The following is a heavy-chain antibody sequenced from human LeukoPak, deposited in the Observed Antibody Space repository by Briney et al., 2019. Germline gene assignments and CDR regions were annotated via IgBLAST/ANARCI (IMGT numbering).Heavy chain of an antibody. Sequence: SETLSLTCTVSGGSISSSSYHWGWIRQPPGKGLEWIGSVYYSGSYNPSLKSRVTISVDTSKNQFSVKLSSVTAADTAVYYCASSAPNRYYFDYWGQGTLATVSS. CDR1: GGSISSSSYH. J-gene: IGHJ4*02. CDR3: ASSAPNRYYFDY. CDR2: VYYSGS. V-gene: IGHV4-39*01. D-gene: IGHD1-14*01.